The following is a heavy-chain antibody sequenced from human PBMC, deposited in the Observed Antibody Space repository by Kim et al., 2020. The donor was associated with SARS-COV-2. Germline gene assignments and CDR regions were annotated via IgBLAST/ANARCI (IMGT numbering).Heavy chain of an antibody. CDR3: AKCLHPLGGDALDI. D-gene: IGHD3-10*01. J-gene: IGHJ3*02. Sequence: GGSLRLSCAASGFTFSSYNMNWVRQAPGKGLEWVSSISSSSTFIYYADSLKGRFTISRDNAKKSLYLQMDSLTADDTAVYYCAKCLHPLGGDALDIWGQGTLVTVSS. V-gene: IGHV3-21*01. CDR1: GFTFSSYN. CDR2: ISSSSTFI.